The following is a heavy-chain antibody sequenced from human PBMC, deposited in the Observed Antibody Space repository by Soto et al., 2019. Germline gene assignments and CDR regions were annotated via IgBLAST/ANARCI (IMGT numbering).Heavy chain of an antibody. V-gene: IGHV1-18*01. CDR1: GYPFTSFG. Sequence: QVQLVQSGAEVRKPGASVKVSCKASGYPFTSFGISWVRQAPGQGLEWMGWISGYNGNTNYAPSLQGGVTMTTDTSTSTAYMELRSLRSDDTAVYYCARDRGSIYWYYFFDYWGQGTLVTVSS. CDR3: ARDRGSIYWYYFFDY. D-gene: IGHD2-15*01. CDR2: ISGYNGNT. J-gene: IGHJ4*02.